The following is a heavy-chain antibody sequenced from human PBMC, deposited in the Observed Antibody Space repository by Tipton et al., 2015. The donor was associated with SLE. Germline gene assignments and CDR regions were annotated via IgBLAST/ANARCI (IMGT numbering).Heavy chain of an antibody. CDR1: GGSFSGYY. D-gene: IGHD6-13*01. J-gene: IGHJ4*02. Sequence: TLSLTCAVYGGSFSGYYWSWIRQPPGKGLEWIGESNPSGSTNYNPSLKNRVTISLDTSKSQFSLRLTPVTAADTAVYYCTGVGSGPGTDYWGQGTLVTVSS. CDR3: TGVGSGPGTDY. V-gene: IGHV4-34*03. CDR2: SNPSGST.